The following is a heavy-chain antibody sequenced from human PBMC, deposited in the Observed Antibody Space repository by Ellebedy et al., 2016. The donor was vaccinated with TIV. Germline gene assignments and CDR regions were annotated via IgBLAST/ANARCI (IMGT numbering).Heavy chain of an antibody. CDR1: EFTFSDHY. V-gene: IGHV3-72*01. CDR3: VRVVTNAWHFDC. Sequence: GGSLRLXXAASEFTFSDHYMDWVRQAPGKGLEWVGRIRKKGNSYTTEYAAFVKGRFTISRDDSRSSLYLQMNSLKTEDTAVYYCVRVVTNAWHFDCWGQGTLVTVSS. D-gene: IGHD3-16*01. J-gene: IGHJ4*02. CDR2: IRKKGNSYTT.